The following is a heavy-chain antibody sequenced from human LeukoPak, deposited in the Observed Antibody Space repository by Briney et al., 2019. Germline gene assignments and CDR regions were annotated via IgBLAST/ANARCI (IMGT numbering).Heavy chain of an antibody. D-gene: IGHD2-15*01. Sequence: PLETLSLTCTVSGGSINNYYWSWIRQPAGKGLEWSGCIYTRGSTNYNPSLKSRVTMSVDTSKNQFSLKLSSVTAADTAVYYCARGRYCSADICSGGDAFDIWGQGTMVSVSS. CDR1: GGSINNYY. CDR2: IYTRGST. J-gene: IGHJ3*02. V-gene: IGHV4-4*07. CDR3: ARGRYCSADICSGGDAFDI.